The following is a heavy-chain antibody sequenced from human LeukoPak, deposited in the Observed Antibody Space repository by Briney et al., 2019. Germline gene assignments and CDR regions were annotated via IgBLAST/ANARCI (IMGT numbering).Heavy chain of an antibody. CDR1: GFTFKDYG. CDR2: ISRNGAGT. CDR3: AKHLIPTNTYIFYGLDV. V-gene: IGHV3-9*01. J-gene: IGHJ6*02. Sequence: GGSLRLSCAATGFTFKDYGMHWVRQPPGKGLEWVSGISRNGAGTDYADSVKGRFTISRDNARNSLYLQLSSLRPEDTALYYCAKHLIPTNTYIFYGLDVWGQGTTVTVSS. D-gene: IGHD1-26*01.